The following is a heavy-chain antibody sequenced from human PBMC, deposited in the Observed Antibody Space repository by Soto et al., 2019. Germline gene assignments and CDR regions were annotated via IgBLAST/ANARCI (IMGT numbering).Heavy chain of an antibody. D-gene: IGHD3-3*01. CDR3: AAQQRFLEWLSGGPNWFDP. CDR2: ISSSSSYI. J-gene: IGHJ5*02. CDR1: GFTFSSYS. V-gene: IGHV3-21*01. Sequence: PGGSLRLSCAASGFTFSSYSMNWVRQAPGKGLEWVSSISSSSSYIYYADSVKGRFTISRDNAKNSLYLQMNSLRAEDTAVYYCAAQQRFLEWLSGGPNWFDPWGQGTLVTVSS.